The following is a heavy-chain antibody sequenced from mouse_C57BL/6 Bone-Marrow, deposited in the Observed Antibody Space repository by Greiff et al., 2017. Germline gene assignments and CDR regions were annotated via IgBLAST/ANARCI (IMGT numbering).Heavy chain of an antibody. V-gene: IGHV1-55*01. D-gene: IGHD2-5*01. CDR3: ARPYYSNYWYFDV. Sequence: QVQLKQPGAELVKPGASVKMSCKASGYTFTSYWITWVKQRPGQGLEWIGDIYPGSGSTNYNEKFKSKATLTVDTSSSTAYIQLSSLTSEDSAVYDCARPYYSNYWYFDVWGTGTTVTVSS. CDR1: GYTFTSYW. J-gene: IGHJ1*03. CDR2: IYPGSGST.